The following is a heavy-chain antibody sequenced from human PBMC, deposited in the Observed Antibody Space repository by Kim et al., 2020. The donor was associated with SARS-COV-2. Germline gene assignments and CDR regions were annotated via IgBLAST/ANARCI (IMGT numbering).Heavy chain of an antibody. V-gene: IGHV3-33*01. J-gene: IGHJ4*02. CDR1: GFTFSSYG. D-gene: IGHD3-22*01. CDR3: ARDFHEAKNRITRIVVGY. CDR2: IWYDGSNK. Sequence: GGSLRLSCAASGFTFSSYGMHWVRQAPGKGLEWVAVIWYDGSNKYYADSVKGRFTISRDNSKNTLYLQMNSLRAEDTAVYYCARDFHEAKNRITRIVVGYWGQGTLVTVSS.